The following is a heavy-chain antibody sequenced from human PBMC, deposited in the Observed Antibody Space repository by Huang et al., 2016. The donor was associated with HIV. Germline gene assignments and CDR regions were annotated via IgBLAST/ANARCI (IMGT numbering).Heavy chain of an antibody. Sequence: EVQLVESGGGLVQPGRSLRLSCAASGFTFDDYAMHWVRQAPGKGLEWVSGISWNSGSIGYEDSGKGRFTISRDNAKNSLELQMNNLRAEDKALYYCAKDIGSGSYGGDAFDIWGQGTVVTVSS. J-gene: IGHJ3*02. CDR2: ISWNSGSI. V-gene: IGHV3-9*01. CDR3: AKDIGSGSYGGDAFDI. CDR1: GFTFDDYA. D-gene: IGHD1-26*01.